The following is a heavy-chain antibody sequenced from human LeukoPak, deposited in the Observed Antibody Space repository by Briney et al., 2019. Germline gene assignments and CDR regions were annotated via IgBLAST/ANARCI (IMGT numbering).Heavy chain of an antibody. CDR2: INHSGST. D-gene: IGHD3-10*01. CDR1: GGSFSGYY. J-gene: IGHJ4*02. V-gene: IGHV4-34*01. Sequence: SETLSLTCAVYGGSFSGYYWSWIRQPPGKGLGWIGEINHSGSTNYNPSLKSRVTISVDTSKNQFSLKLSSVTAADTAVYYCARDSGTWSWSGGYFDYWGQGTLVTVSS. CDR3: ARDSGTWSWSGGYFDY.